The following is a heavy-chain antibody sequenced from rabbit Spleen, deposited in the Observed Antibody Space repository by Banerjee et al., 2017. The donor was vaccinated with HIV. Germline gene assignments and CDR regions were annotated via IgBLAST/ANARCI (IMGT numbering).Heavy chain of an antibody. CDR2: IYPGFGIR. CDR3: TRDWRYDDYNL. Sequence: QEQLVESGGGLVQPGGSLKLSCKASGIDFSNYGVHWVRQAPGKGLEWIAYIYPGFGIRNYANSMKGRFTISSDNAQNTVFLQMTSLTASDTATYFCTRDWRYDDYNLWGQGTLVTVS. CDR1: GIDFSNYG. J-gene: IGHJ4*01. V-gene: IGHV1S47*01. D-gene: IGHD2-1*01.